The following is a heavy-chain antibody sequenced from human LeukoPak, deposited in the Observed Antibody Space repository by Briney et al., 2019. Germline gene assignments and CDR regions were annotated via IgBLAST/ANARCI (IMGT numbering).Heavy chain of an antibody. J-gene: IGHJ4*02. CDR2: IIPIFGTA. D-gene: IGHD3-22*01. CDR1: GGTFSSYA. CDR3: ARAYYDSSGYYLFFGY. Sequence: SVKVSCKASGGTFSSYAICWVRQAPGQGLEWMGRIIPIFGTANYAQKFQGRVTITTDESTSTAYMELSSLRSEDTAVYYCARAYYDSSGYYLFFGYWGQGTLVTVSS. V-gene: IGHV1-69*05.